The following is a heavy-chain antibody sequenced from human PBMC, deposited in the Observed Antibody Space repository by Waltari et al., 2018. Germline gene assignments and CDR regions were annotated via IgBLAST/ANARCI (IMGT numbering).Heavy chain of an antibody. V-gene: IGHV4-59*01. CDR2: IYDSGST. Sequence: QVQLQASGPGLVKPSETLSLTCTVSGGSISSYYWSWIRQPRVKGLGWIGYIYDSGSTTYNPSLKSRVTISVDTSKNQFSLKLSSVTAADTAVYYCARVAYDFWSGYFHFDYWGQGTLVTVSS. CDR3: ARVAYDFWSGYFHFDY. J-gene: IGHJ4*02. CDR1: GGSISSYY. D-gene: IGHD3-3*01.